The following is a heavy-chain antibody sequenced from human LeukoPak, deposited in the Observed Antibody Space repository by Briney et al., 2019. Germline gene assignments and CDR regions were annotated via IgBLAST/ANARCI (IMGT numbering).Heavy chain of an antibody. CDR2: IGTYNGSP. J-gene: IGHJ3*01. Sequence: GASVRVSPKASGYTFTNYAIRWVRQAPGQGGEWMRWIGTYNGSPDYAQSLQRRVTMTTDTSTSTAYMELRSLKSEDTAVYYCAREDPGGAFDVWGRGTMVTVPS. V-gene: IGHV1-18*01. D-gene: IGHD3-16*01. CDR1: GYTFTNYA. CDR3: AREDPGGAFDV.